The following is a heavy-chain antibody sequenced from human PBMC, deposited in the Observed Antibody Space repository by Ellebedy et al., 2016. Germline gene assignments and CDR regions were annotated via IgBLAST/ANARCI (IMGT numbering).Heavy chain of an antibody. V-gene: IGHV4-31*03. CDR1: AASISSGGYY. D-gene: IGHD4-17*01. CDR3: AREMTTVTFNWFDP. Sequence: SETLSLXXTVSAASISSGGYYWSWIRQHPGKGLEWIGYIYYTGSTYYNPSLKSRVTISVDTSKNQFSLKLSSVTAADTAVYYCAREMTTVTFNWFDPWGQGTLVTVS. J-gene: IGHJ5*02. CDR2: IYYTGST.